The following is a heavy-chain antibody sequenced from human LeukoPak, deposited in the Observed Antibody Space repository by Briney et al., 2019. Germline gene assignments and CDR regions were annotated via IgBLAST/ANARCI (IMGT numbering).Heavy chain of an antibody. CDR3: ARSGCSAGSCYSQTVKFDS. CDR2: ISAYNGNT. J-gene: IGHJ4*02. Sequence: ASVKVSCKASGYTFTNYGISWVRQAPGQGLEWMAWISAYNGNTDYAQKFQGRVTVTADTSTSTAYMELRSLRSDDTAVYYCARSGCSAGSCYSQTVKFDSWGQETLVTVSS. CDR1: GYTFTNYG. D-gene: IGHD2-15*01. V-gene: IGHV1-18*01.